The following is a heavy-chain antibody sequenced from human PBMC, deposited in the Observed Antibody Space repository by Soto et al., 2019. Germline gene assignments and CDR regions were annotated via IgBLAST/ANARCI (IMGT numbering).Heavy chain of an antibody. Sequence: GGSLRLSCAASGFTFSSYSMNWVRQAPGKGLEWVSSISSSSSYIYYADSWKGRFTISRDNSKNSLYLQMNSLRAEDTAVYYCARGWEVLAFDYWGQGTLVTVSS. CDR1: GFTFSSYS. D-gene: IGHD1-26*01. CDR3: ARGWEVLAFDY. J-gene: IGHJ4*02. CDR2: ISSSSSYI. V-gene: IGHV3-21*01.